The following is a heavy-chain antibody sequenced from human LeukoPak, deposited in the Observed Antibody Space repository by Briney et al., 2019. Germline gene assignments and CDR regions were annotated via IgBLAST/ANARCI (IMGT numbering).Heavy chain of an antibody. J-gene: IGHJ4*02. CDR3: ARSDSGDVDY. Sequence: GGSLRLSCAASGFSFSNYWMHWVRQTPGKGLVWVSRINTDGTSTSYADSVKGRFTISRDNAKNTLYLQVNCLRAEDTALYFCARSDSGDVDYWGQGTLVTVSS. V-gene: IGHV3-74*01. CDR2: INTDGTST. CDR1: GFSFSNYW. D-gene: IGHD3-10*01.